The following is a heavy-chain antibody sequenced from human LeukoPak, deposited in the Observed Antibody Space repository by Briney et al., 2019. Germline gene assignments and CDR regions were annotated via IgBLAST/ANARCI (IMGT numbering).Heavy chain of an antibody. J-gene: IGHJ4*02. Sequence: PGGSLRLSCAGSGFIFNNYAMHWVRQPPGKGLEWVSGISWNSGSIDYADSVKGRFTISRDNAKNSLYLQMNSLRAEDTAVYYCARGGITMIVYWGQGTLVTVSS. CDR3: ARGGITMIVY. D-gene: IGHD3-22*01. V-gene: IGHV3-9*01. CDR1: GFIFNNYA. CDR2: ISWNSGSI.